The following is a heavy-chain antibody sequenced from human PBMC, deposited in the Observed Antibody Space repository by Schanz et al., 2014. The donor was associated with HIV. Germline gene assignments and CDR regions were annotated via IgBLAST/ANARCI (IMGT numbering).Heavy chain of an antibody. CDR1: GFTFRHAW. J-gene: IGHJ6*02. CDR3: TTRRVLGVNLDV. V-gene: IGHV3-15*01. D-gene: IGHD3-3*01. Sequence: VQLVESGGGVVQPGGSLRISCAASGFTFRHAWMSWVRQAPGKGLEWVGLIKSKTDGETTDYAAPVKGRFTISRDDSKTTLFLQMNSLKSEDTAVYYCTTRRVLGVNLDVWGQGTTVTVSS. CDR2: IKSKTDGETT.